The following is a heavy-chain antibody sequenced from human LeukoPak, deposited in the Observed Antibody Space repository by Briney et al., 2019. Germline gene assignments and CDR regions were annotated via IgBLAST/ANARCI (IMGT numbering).Heavy chain of an antibody. CDR2: IYSGGST. CDR1: GFTVSSNY. CDR3: ARTVQLERPVPLRNYYYMDV. V-gene: IGHV3-53*01. D-gene: IGHD1-1*01. J-gene: IGHJ6*03. Sequence: GGSLRLSCAASGFTVSSNYMSWVRQAPGKGLEWVSLIYSGGSTYYADSVKGRFTISRDNSKNTLYLQMNSLRAEDTAVYYCARTVQLERPVPLRNYYYMDVWGKGTTVTISS.